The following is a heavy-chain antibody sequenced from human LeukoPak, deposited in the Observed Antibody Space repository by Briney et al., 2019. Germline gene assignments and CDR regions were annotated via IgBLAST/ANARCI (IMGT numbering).Heavy chain of an antibody. V-gene: IGHV3-30*03. Sequence: GGSLRLSCAASGFTFSNYGMNWVRQAPGKGLEWVAIISYGGNDKHYADSVKGRFTISRDNSKSALYLQMNSLRDDDTAVYYCAREYDFWSGKSDHFDYWGQGTLVTVSS. D-gene: IGHD3-3*01. CDR3: AREYDFWSGKSDHFDY. J-gene: IGHJ4*02. CDR1: GFTFSNYG. CDR2: ISYGGNDK.